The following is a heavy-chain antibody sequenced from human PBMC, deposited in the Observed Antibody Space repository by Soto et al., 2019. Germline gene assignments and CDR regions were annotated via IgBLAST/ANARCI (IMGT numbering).Heavy chain of an antibody. Sequence: EVQLLDSGGGWVQPGGSLRLSCVASGFVFSDYAMSWVRQAPGKGLAWVSAISAGGSDTYYADSVKGRFTVSRVNSKNKLYLQMNTLRAEDTAIYYCASVPIWCGSSSCYTEGFDSWGQGTLVTVSS. V-gene: IGHV3-23*01. CDR2: ISAGGSDT. CDR3: ASVPIWCGSSSCYTEGFDS. J-gene: IGHJ4*02. D-gene: IGHD2-2*01. CDR1: GFVFSDYA.